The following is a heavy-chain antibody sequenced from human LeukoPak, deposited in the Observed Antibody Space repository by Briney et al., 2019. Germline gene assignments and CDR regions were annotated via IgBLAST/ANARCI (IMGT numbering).Heavy chain of an antibody. CDR3: ARRAGAYSHPYDY. J-gene: IGHJ4*02. V-gene: IGHV3-30*03. CDR2: ISYDGSNK. CDR1: GFTFSTYG. Sequence: GGSLRLSWAASGFTFSTYGMHWVRQAPGKGLEWVAVISYDGSNKYYADSVKGRFTISRDNSKNTLYLQMNSLRAEDTGVYYCARRAGAYSHPYDYWGQGTLVTVSS. D-gene: IGHD4/OR15-4a*01.